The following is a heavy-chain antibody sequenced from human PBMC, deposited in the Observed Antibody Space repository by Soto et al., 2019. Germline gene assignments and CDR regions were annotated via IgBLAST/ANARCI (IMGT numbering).Heavy chain of an antibody. V-gene: IGHV2-70*04. D-gene: IGHD6-13*01. CDR2: IGWDDDK. CDR1: GFSLSTSGMR. J-gene: IGHJ5*02. Sequence: SGPTLVNPTQTLTLTCTFSGFSLSTSGMRVSWIRQPPGKALEWLARIGWDDDKLYSTSLKTRLTISKDTSKNQVVLTMTNMDPVDTATYYCARSIVAAGNRSFDPWGQGTLVTVSS. CDR3: ARSIVAAGNRSFDP.